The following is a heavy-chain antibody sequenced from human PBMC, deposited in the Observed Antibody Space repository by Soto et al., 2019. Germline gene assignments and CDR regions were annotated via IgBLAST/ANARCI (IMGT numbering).Heavy chain of an antibody. CDR3: ALRGTMVRGLYYYYGMDV. V-gene: IGHV1-69*01. CDR2: IIPIFGTA. J-gene: IGHJ6*02. Sequence: QVQLVQSGAEVKKPGSSVKVSCKASGGTFSSYAISWVRQAPGQGLEWMGGIIPIFGTANYAQKFQGRVTITADESTSTAYMELSSLRSEDTAVYYCALRGTMVRGLYYYYGMDVWGQGTTVTVSS. CDR1: GGTFSSYA. D-gene: IGHD3-10*01.